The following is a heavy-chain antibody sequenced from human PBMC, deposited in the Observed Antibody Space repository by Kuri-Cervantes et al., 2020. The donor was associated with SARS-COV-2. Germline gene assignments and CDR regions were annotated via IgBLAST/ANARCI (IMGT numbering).Heavy chain of an antibody. Sequence: ASVKVSCKASGYTFTSYYMHWVRQAPGQGLEWMGIINPSGGSTSYAQKFQGRVTMTTDTSTSTAYMELRSLRSDDTAVYYCARAGDVYDFWSGYYFPPRFWGQGTLVTVSS. CDR1: GYTFTSYY. D-gene: IGHD3-3*01. V-gene: IGHV1-46*01. J-gene: IGHJ4*02. CDR3: ARAGDVYDFWSGYYFPPRF. CDR2: INPSGGST.